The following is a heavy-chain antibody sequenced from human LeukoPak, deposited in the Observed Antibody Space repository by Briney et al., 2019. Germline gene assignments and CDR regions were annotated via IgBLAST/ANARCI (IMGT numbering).Heavy chain of an antibody. D-gene: IGHD3-3*01. V-gene: IGHV3-23*01. CDR2: ISGSGGST. CDR3: AKGGDDFWSGYSDY. J-gene: IGHJ4*02. Sequence: GGSLRLSCAASGFTFSSYAMSWDRQAPGKGLEWVSAISGSGGSTYYADSVKGRFTISRDNSKNTLYLQMNSLRAEDTAVYYCAKGGDDFWSGYSDYWGQGTLVTVSS. CDR1: GFTFSSYA.